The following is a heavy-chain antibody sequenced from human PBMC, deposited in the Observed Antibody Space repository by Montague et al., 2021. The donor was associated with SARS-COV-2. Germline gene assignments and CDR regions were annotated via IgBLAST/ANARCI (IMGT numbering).Heavy chain of an antibody. D-gene: IGHD3-10*01. Sequence: SETLSLTCTVSVGSSSSSSYYWGGIRQPPGKGLEWIGSIYYSGSTYYNPSLKSRVTISVDTSKNQFSLKLSSVTAADTAVYYCARDLAGYYGSGSYGGMDVWGQGTTVTVSS. CDR1: VGSSSSSSYY. V-gene: IGHV4-39*07. J-gene: IGHJ6*02. CDR3: ARDLAGYYGSGSYGGMDV. CDR2: IYYSGST.